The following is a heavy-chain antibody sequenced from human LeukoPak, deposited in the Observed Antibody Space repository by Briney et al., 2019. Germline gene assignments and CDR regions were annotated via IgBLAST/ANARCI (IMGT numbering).Heavy chain of an antibody. J-gene: IGHJ1*01. CDR1: GFTVSTNY. CDR3: ARDIGFCSGDSCYPKYFQH. CDR2: LYTGGDT. V-gene: IGHV3-66*01. Sequence: GGSLRLSCAASGFTVSTNYMNWVRQAPGKGREWVSILYTGGDTYYADAVKDRFTISTDNSKNTLYLQMSSLRAEDTAVYYCARDIGFCSGDSCYPKYFQHWGQGTLVTVSS. D-gene: IGHD2-15*01.